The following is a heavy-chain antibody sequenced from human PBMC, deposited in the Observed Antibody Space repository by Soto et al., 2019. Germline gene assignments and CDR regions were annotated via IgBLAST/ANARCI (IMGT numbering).Heavy chain of an antibody. V-gene: IGHV4-39*01. CDR2: IHYSGNT. D-gene: IGHD6-19*01. Sequence: SETLSLTCTVSGGSISSSSYYWCWIRHPPGRGLEWIGSIHYSGNTYYNPSLKSRVIISVDTSKSQFSLRLSSVTAADTAVHYCARLRYSSGWPVDYWGQGTLVTAPQ. CDR3: ARLRYSSGWPVDY. J-gene: IGHJ4*02. CDR1: GGSISSSSYY.